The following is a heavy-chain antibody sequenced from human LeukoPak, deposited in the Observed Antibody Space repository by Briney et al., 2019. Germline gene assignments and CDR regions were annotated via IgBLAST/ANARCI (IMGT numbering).Heavy chain of an antibody. Sequence: KPSETLSLTCTVSGGSISSSSYYWGWIRQPPGKGLEWIGSIYYSGSTYYNPSLKSRVTISVDTSKNQFSLKLSSVTAADTAVYYCARHGLAAADIYGMDVWGQGTTVTVS. J-gene: IGHJ6*02. D-gene: IGHD6-13*01. V-gene: IGHV4-39*01. CDR1: GGSISSSSYY. CDR3: ARHGLAAADIYGMDV. CDR2: IYYSGST.